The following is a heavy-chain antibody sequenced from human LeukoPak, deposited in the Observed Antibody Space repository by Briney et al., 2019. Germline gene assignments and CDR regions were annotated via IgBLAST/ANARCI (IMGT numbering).Heavy chain of an antibody. CDR1: GGSFSGYY. CDR3: ARGPRGDYVAY. Sequence: SETLSLTCAVYGGSFSGYYWSWIRQHPGKGLEWIGYIYYSGSTYYNPSLKSRVTISVDTSKNQFSLKLSSVTAADTAVYYCARGPRGDYVAYWGQGTLVTVSS. J-gene: IGHJ4*02. V-gene: IGHV4-31*11. CDR2: IYYSGST.